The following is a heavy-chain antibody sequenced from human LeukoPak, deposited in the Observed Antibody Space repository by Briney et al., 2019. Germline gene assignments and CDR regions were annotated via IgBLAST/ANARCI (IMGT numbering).Heavy chain of an antibody. V-gene: IGHV4-4*07. CDR1: GVSISSYY. J-gene: IGHJ3*02. Sequence: PSETLSLTCTVSGVSISSYYWSWIRQPAGKGLEWIGRIYTSGSTNYNPSLKSRVTMSVDTSKNQFSLKLSSVTAADTAVYYCARDCSSTSCLLGAFDIWGQGTMVTVSS. D-gene: IGHD2-2*01. CDR2: IYTSGST. CDR3: ARDCSSTSCLLGAFDI.